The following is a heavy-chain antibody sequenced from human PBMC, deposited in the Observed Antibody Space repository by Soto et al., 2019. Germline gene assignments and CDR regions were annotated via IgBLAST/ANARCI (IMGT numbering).Heavy chain of an antibody. CDR1: GGSISNNNW. V-gene: IGHV4-4*02. CDR3: ATKPIFGSAGVDY. Sequence: SETLSLTCAVSGGSISNNNWWTWVRQPPGKGLEWIGEIYHSGDTNYNPSLKSRVTISVNKSKNQFSLRLTSVTAADTAVYYCATKPIFGSAGVDYWGQGTLVTVYS. CDR2: IYHSGDT. J-gene: IGHJ4*02. D-gene: IGHD3-3*01.